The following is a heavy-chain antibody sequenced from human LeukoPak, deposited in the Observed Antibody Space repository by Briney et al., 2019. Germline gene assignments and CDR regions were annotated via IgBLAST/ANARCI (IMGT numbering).Heavy chain of an antibody. J-gene: IGHJ3*02. CDR3: ARLYGDCRTAICYINAFDI. D-gene: IGHD2-2*01. V-gene: IGHV4-34*01. CDR2: INHGGKT. CDR1: GGSFSDYY. Sequence: KPSETLSLTCAVYGGSFSDYYWSWVRQPPEKGLEWIGEINHGGKTSYTPSLKSRVTISIDTSKNQFSLNLRSVTAADTAVYYCARLYGDCRTAICYINAFDIWGQGTVVTVSS.